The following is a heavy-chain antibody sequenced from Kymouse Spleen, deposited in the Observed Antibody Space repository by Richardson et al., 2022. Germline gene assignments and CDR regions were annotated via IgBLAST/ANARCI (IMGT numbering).Heavy chain of an antibody. V-gene: IGHV4-34*01. D-gene: IGHD1-7*01. Sequence: QVQLQQWGAGLLKPSETLSLTCAVYGGSFSGYYWSWIRQPPGKGLEWIGEINHSGSTNYNPSLKSRVTISVDTSKNQFSLKLSSVTAADTAVYYCAREGELELNYYYGMDVWGQGTTVTVSS. CDR2: INHSGST. CDR3: AREGELELNYYYGMDV. CDR1: GGSFSGYY. J-gene: IGHJ6*02.